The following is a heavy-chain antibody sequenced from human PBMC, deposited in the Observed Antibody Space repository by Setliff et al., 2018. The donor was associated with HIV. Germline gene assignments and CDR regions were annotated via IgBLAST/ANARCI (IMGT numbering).Heavy chain of an antibody. CDR1: GYFFLDSW. CDR3: TRHPLRPGIAGYFYFVDV. J-gene: IGHJ6*03. D-gene: IGHD3-9*01. Sequence: PGESLKISCKGSGYFFLDSWIGWVRQMPGEGLEWVAIIYPGDSETRYSPSFEGQVTISVDRSINTAYLQWSSLKASDTAIYYCTRHPLRPGIAGYFYFVDVWGTGTTVTVSS. CDR2: IYPGDSET. V-gene: IGHV5-51*01.